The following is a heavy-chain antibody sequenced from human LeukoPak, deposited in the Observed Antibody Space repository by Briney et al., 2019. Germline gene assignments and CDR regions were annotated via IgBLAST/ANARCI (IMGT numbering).Heavy chain of an antibody. CDR1: GFTFSSYE. CDR3: ARGHSSGYYNWFDP. D-gene: IGHD3-22*01. CDR2: ITRYASTI. J-gene: IGHJ5*02. Sequence: GGSLRLSCAVSGFTFSSYEMNWVRQAPGKGLEWVSYITRYASTIYYADSVKGRFTISRDNAKNSLYLRMNSLRAEDTAVYYCARGHSSGYYNWFDPWGQGTLVTVSS. V-gene: IGHV3-48*03.